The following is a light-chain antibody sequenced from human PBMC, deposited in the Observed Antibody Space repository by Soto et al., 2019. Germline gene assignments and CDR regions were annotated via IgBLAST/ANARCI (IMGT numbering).Light chain of an antibody. J-gene: IGKJ5*01. Sequence: VRTQSPGTLSVSPGERATLSCRAGQGVTTNFAWYQQKSGQSPRLLIYDVSIRATGVPARFSGTGSETDFTLTISGLQSEDSAVYFCQQYNNWPFSFGQGTRLEI. V-gene: IGKV3-15*01. CDR3: QQYNNWPFS. CDR1: QGVTTN. CDR2: DVS.